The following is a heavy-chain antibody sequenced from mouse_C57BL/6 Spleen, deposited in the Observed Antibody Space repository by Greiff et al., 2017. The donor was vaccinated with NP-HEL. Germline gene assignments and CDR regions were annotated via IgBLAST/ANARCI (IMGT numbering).Heavy chain of an antibody. CDR1: GYTFTDYY. J-gene: IGHJ4*01. CDR3: ARPGGSSFYYAMDY. CDR2: INPNNGGT. Sequence: VQLQQSGPELVKPGASVKISCKASGYTFTDYYMNWVKQSHGKSLEWIGDINPNNGGTSYNQKFKGKATLTVDKSSSTAYMELRSLTSEDSAVYYCARPGGSSFYYAMDYWGKGTSVTVSA. D-gene: IGHD1-1*01. V-gene: IGHV1-26*01.